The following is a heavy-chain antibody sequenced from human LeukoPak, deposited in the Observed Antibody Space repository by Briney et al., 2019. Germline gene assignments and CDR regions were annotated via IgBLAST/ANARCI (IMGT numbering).Heavy chain of an antibody. D-gene: IGHD3-9*01. J-gene: IGHJ4*02. Sequence: ASVRVSCKASADTFSNCGISWVRQAPGQGLEWLGWISSYNANANYGQKFLGRLTMTTDTSATTAYMELRSLRSDDTAVYYCALVLYGKGYYGILTSPSWGQGTLVTVSS. V-gene: IGHV1-18*01. CDR1: ADTFSNCG. CDR3: ALVLYGKGYYGILTSPS. CDR2: ISSYNANA.